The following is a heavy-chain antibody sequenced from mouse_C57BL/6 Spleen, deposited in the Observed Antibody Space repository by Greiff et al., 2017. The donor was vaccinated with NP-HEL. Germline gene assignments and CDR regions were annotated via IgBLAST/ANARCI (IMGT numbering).Heavy chain of an antibody. J-gene: IGHJ1*03. Sequence: EVQVVESEGGLVQPGSSMKLSCTASGFTFSDYYMAWVRQVPEKGLEWVANINYDGSSTYYLDSLKSRFIISRDNAKNILYLQMSSLKSEDTATYYCARDWTLGWYFDVWGTGTTVTVSS. D-gene: IGHD4-1*01. V-gene: IGHV5-16*01. CDR3: ARDWTLGWYFDV. CDR1: GFTFSDYY. CDR2: INYDGSST.